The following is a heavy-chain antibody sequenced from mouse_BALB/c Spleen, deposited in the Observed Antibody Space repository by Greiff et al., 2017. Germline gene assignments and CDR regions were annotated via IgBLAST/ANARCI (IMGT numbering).Heavy chain of an antibody. V-gene: IGHV7-3*02. CDR1: GFTFTDYY. CDR2: IRNKANGYTT. D-gene: IGHD2-3*01. J-gene: IGHJ1*01. CDR3: ARDGYYV. Sequence: EVKVVESGGGLVQPGGSLRLSCATSGFTFTDYYMSWVRQPPGKALEWLGFIRNKANGYTTEYSASVKGRFTISRDNSQSILYLQMNTLRAEDSATYYCARDGYYVWGAGTTVTVSS.